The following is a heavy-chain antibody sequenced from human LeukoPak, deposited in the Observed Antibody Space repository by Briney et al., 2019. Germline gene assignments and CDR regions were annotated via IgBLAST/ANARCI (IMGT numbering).Heavy chain of an antibody. CDR1: GGSISSSGYY. D-gene: IGHD4-17*01. J-gene: IGHJ5*02. CDR2: VDYTGIT. V-gene: IGHV4-39*02. CDR3: ARDRLGGYGENWFDP. Sequence: ASETLSLTCTVSGGSISSSGYYWGWIRQPPGKGLEWIGSVDYTGITSHSPSLKSRVTISVDTSKNRFSLKVSSVSAADTGVYYCARDRLGGYGENWFDPWGQGTLVTVSS.